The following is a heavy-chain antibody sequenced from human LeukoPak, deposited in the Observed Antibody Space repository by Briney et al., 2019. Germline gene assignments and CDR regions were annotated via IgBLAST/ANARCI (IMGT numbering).Heavy chain of an antibody. J-gene: IGHJ4*02. CDR3: ARAGDSSGWYVDFDY. D-gene: IGHD6-19*01. V-gene: IGHV1-18*01. CDR1: GYTFTSYD. CDR2: MNPNSGNT. Sequence: ASVKVSCKASGYTFTSYDINWVRQATGQGLEWMGWMNPNSGNTNYAQKLQGRVTMTTDTSTSTAYMELRSLRSDDTAVYYCARAGDSSGWYVDFDYWGQGTLVTVSS.